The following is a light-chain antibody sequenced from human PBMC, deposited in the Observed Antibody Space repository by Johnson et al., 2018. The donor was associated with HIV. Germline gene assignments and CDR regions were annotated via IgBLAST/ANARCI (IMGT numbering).Light chain of an antibody. CDR2: DNY. CDR3: GTWDSSLSVYV. V-gene: IGLV1-51*01. J-gene: IGLJ1*01. CDR1: TSNIGNND. Sequence: QSVLTQPPSVSAAPGQKVTFSCSGSTSNIGNNDVSWYRHLPGTAPKLLIYDNYKRPSGIPDLFSGSKSGTSATLDITGLQTGDEADYYCGTWDSSLSVYVFGTGTKVTVL.